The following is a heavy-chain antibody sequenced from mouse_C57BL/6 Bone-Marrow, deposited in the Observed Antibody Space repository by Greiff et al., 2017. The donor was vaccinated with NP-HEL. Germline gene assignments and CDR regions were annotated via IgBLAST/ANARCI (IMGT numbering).Heavy chain of an antibody. CDR1: GFTFSSYA. CDR3: TRDRGIYYYGSSYLYYAMDY. CDR2: ISSGGDYI. J-gene: IGHJ4*01. Sequence: EVKLVESGEGLVKPGGSLKLSFAASGFTFSSYAMSWVRQTPEKRLEWVAYISSGGDYIYYADTVKGRFTISRDNARNTLYLQMSSLKSEDTAMYYCTRDRGIYYYGSSYLYYAMDYWGQGTSVTVSS. V-gene: IGHV5-9-1*02. D-gene: IGHD1-1*01.